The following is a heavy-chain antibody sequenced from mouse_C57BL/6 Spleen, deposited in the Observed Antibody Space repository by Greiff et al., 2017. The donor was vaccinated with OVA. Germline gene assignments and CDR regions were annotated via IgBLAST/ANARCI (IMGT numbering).Heavy chain of an antibody. J-gene: IGHJ2*01. CDR1: GYTFTSYW. CDR2: IHPSDSDT. D-gene: IGHD1-1*01. CDR3: AMTYYYGSSLGYFDY. Sequence: QVQLQQPGAELVKPGASVKVSCKASGYTFTSYWMHWVKQRPGQGLEWIGRIHPSDSDTNYNQKFKGKATLTVDKSSSPAYMQLSSLTSEDSAVYYCAMTYYYGSSLGYFDYWGQGTTLTVSS. V-gene: IGHV1-74*01.